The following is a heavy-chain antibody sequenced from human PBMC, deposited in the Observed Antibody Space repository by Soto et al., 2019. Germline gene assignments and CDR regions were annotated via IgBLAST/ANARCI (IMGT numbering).Heavy chain of an antibody. D-gene: IGHD3-9*01. CDR2: ISYDGSNK. V-gene: IGHV3-30*04. J-gene: IGHJ4*02. CDR3: AREGRLDYCDY. CDR1: GFTFSSYA. Sequence: GGSLRLSCAASGFTFSSYAMHWVRQAPGKGLEWVAVISYDGSNKYYADSVKGRFTISRDNSKNTLYLQMNSLRAEDTAVYYCAREGRLDYCDYWGQGTLVTVSS.